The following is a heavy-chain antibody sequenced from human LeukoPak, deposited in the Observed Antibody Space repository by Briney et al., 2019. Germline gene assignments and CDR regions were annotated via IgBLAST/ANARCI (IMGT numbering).Heavy chain of an antibody. CDR3: ARNQKGAPDAFDI. CDR2: IKQDGSEK. J-gene: IGHJ3*02. CDR1: GFTFNYYW. Sequence: GGSLRLSCAASGFTFNYYWMSWVRQPPGKGLEWVANIKQDGSEKRYVDSMKGRFTISRDNANNSLYLHMNSLRVEDTAIYYCARNQKGAPDAFDIWGLGTMVTVSS. V-gene: IGHV3-7*01.